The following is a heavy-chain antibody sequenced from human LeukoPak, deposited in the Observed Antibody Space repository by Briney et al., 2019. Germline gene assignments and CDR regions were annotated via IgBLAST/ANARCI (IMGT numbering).Heavy chain of an antibody. CDR1: GFTFSSYA. CDR2: ISGSGGST. D-gene: IGHD3-16*01. CDR3: AKDPHVLITFGGADY. J-gene: IGHJ4*02. Sequence: GGSLRLSCAASGFTFSSYAMSWVRQAPGKGLEWVSAISGSGGSTYYADSVKGRFTISRDNSKNTLYLQMNRLRAEDTAVYYCAKDPHVLITFGGADYWGQGTLVTVSS. V-gene: IGHV3-23*01.